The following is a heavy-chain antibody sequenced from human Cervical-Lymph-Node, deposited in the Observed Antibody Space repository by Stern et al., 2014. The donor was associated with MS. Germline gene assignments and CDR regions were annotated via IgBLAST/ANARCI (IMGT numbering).Heavy chain of an antibody. CDR2: ISWNSGNI. Sequence: EVQLVESGGGLVQPGRSLRLSCAASGFTFDDYAMHWVRQAPGKGLEWVSGISWNSGNIGYADSVKGRFTISRDNAKNSLYLQMNSLRAEDTALYYCAKDINLRGTYYFDYWGQGTLVTDSS. CDR1: GFTFDDYA. J-gene: IGHJ4*02. V-gene: IGHV3-9*01. D-gene: IGHD2-15*01. CDR3: AKDINLRGTYYFDY.